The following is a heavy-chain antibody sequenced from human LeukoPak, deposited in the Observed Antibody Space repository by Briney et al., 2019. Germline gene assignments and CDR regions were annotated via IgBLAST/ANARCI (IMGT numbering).Heavy chain of an antibody. Sequence: GGPLRLSCTASGFTFNSYTMSWVRLAPGKGLERASSVGGAGADTWYADSVKGRFTISRDNSKNTLYLQMDSPRAEDTALYYCAKDGAPNAGYMDVWGKGTTVTVSS. V-gene: IGHV3-23*01. CDR3: AKDGAPNAGYMDV. D-gene: IGHD3-10*01. J-gene: IGHJ6*03. CDR2: VGGAGADT. CDR1: GFTFNSYT.